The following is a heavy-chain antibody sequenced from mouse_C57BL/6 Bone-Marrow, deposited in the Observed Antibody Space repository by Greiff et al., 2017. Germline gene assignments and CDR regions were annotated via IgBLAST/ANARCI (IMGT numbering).Heavy chain of an antibody. CDR1: GFNIKDDY. CDR2: IDPEIGDT. CDR3: SSFDGNYFDF. J-gene: IGHJ2*01. V-gene: IGHV14-4*01. Sequence: EVQLQQSGAELVRPGASVKLSCTASGFNIKDDYIHWVKQRPEQGLEWIGWIDPEIGDTEYASKFQGKATITSDPSSNTAYLQLSSLTSEDTAVDYCSSFDGNYFDFWGQGTPLTVAS. D-gene: IGHD2-3*01.